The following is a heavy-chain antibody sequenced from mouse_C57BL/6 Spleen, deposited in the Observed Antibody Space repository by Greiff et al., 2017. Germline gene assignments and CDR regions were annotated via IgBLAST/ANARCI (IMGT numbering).Heavy chain of an antibody. J-gene: IGHJ2*01. D-gene: IGHD1-1*01. CDR3: ARRGTTVDY. V-gene: IGHV1-50*01. CDR1: GYTFTSYW. CDR2: IDPSDSYT. Sequence: QVQLQQPGAELVKPGASVKLSCKASGYTFTSYWMQWVKQRPGQGLEWIGEIDPSDSYTNYNQKFKGKATLTVDTSSSTAYMQLSSLTSEDSAVYYCARRGTTVDYWGKGTTLTVSS.